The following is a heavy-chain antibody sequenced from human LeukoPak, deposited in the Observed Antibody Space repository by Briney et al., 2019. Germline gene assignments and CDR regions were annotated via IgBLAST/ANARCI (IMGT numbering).Heavy chain of an antibody. CDR1: GGSITRSTYY. Sequence: PSETLSLTCTVSGGSITRSTYYWGWIRQPPGKGLEWIGSFYYSGSTYYNPSLKSRVTISGDTSRNQFSLKLSSVTAADTAVYYCARELGGIPGYWGQGTLVTVSS. V-gene: IGHV4-39*07. D-gene: IGHD2-15*01. CDR2: FYYSGST. CDR3: ARELGGIPGY. J-gene: IGHJ4*02.